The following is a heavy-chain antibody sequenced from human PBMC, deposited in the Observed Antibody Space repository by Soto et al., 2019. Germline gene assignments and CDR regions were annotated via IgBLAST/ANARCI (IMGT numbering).Heavy chain of an antibody. D-gene: IGHD2-21*01. CDR1: GAALNSGNYY. CDR2: IYVTGAV. CDR3: ARLRIATNNYKWFDP. V-gene: IGHV4-31*03. Sequence: PSETLSLTCSVSGAALNSGNYYWSWTRQVPGKGLEWIGHIYVTGAVDYNPSLRDRITISQDTSERQFSLNLRLVTAADTAVYYCARLRIATNNYKWFDPWGQGTLVNVSS. J-gene: IGHJ5*02.